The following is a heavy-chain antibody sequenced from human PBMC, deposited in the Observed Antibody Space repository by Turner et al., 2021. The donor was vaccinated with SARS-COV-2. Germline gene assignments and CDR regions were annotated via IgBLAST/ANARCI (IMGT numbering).Heavy chain of an antibody. CDR3: ASLYQGIAADAISGFDP. J-gene: IGHJ5*02. CDR2: IIPMLGIA. D-gene: IGHD6-13*01. Sequence: QVQLVHSGAEVKKPGSSVKASCRASGSTFTSYAISWGRQAPGQGLEWMGRIIPMLGIANYAQKFQGRVTITADKSTSTAYMELSSLRSEDTAVYYCASLYQGIAADAISGFDPWGQGTLVTVSS. V-gene: IGHV1-69*04. CDR1: GSTFTSYA.